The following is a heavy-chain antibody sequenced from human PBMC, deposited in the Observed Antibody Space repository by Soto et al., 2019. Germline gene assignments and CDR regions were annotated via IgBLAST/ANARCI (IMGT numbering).Heavy chain of an antibody. D-gene: IGHD3-10*01. Sequence: SETLSLTCAVYGGSFSGYYWSWIRQPPGKGLEWIGEINHSGSTNYNPSLKSRVTISVDTSKNQFSLKLSSVTAADTAVYYCARVAGDAPYYYYMDVWGKGTTVTVSS. V-gene: IGHV4-34*01. CDR3: ARVAGDAPYYYYMDV. CDR2: INHSGST. CDR1: GGSFSGYY. J-gene: IGHJ6*03.